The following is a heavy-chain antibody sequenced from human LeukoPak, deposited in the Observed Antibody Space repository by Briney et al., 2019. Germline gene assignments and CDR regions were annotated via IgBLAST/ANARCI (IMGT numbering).Heavy chain of an antibody. J-gene: IGHJ3*02. D-gene: IGHD3-10*01. Sequence: SETLSLTCTVSGYSISSGYYWGWIRQPPGKGLEWIGYIYYSGSTNYNPSLKSRVTISVDTSKNQFSLKLSSVTAADTAVYYCARDRITMVRGAQAFDIWGQGTMVTVSS. CDR3: ARDRITMVRGAQAFDI. CDR1: GYSISSGYY. CDR2: IYYSGST. V-gene: IGHV4-61*01.